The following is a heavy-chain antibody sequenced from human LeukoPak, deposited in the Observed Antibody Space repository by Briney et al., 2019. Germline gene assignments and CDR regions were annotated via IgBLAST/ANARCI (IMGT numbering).Heavy chain of an antibody. CDR3: AKASSETNFDY. CDR1: GFTFSSYG. CDR2: IWYGGNNK. D-gene: IGHD2-2*01. V-gene: IGHV3-33*06. J-gene: IGHJ4*02. Sequence: PGRSLRLSCAASGFTFSSYGMHWVRQAPGKGLEWVAVIWYGGNNKYFADSVKGRFTISRDNSQNTLFLQMNSLRVEDTAVYYCAKASSETNFDYWGQGTLVTVSS.